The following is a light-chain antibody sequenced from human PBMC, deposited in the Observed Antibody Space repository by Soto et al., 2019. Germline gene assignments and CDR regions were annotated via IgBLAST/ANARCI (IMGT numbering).Light chain of an antibody. V-gene: IGLV2-8*01. CDR3: AAWDDSLSGWV. Sequence: QSALAQPPSASGSPGQSVTISCTGSGSDIGAYKFVSWYQQHPGKAPKLMIFGVTERPSGVPDRFSGSKSGNTASLAIGGLRSEDEADYYCAAWDDSLSGWVFGGGTKLTVL. CDR2: GVT. J-gene: IGLJ3*02. CDR1: GSDIGAYKF.